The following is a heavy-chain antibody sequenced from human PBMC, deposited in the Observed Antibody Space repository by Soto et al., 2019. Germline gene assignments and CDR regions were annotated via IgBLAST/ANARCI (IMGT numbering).Heavy chain of an antibody. Sequence: GASVKVSCKASGGTFINYGITWVRQAPGQGLEWMGRILPLFGSAIYAQNFQGRVTITADESTSTAYMELSSLRSEDTAVYYCAADEPEDIVVVVAAGKGGAFDIWGQGTMVTVSS. CDR3: AADEPEDIVVVVAAGKGGAFDI. CDR2: ILPLFGSA. V-gene: IGHV1-69*13. J-gene: IGHJ3*02. D-gene: IGHD2-15*01. CDR1: GGTFINYG.